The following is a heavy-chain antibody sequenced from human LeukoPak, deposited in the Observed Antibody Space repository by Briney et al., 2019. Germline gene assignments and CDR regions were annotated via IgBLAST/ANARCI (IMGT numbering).Heavy chain of an antibody. CDR2: IIPFLGMP. D-gene: IGHD3-22*01. V-gene: IGHV1-69*04. CDR3: ARGHSYYNESSGYYHYYYGMDV. CDR1: GGTFSSYA. J-gene: IGHJ6*02. Sequence: ASVKVSCKASGGTFSSYAVNWVRQAPGQGLEWVGRIIPFLGMPNYAQKFQGRVTITADKSTSTAYVELSSLRSDDTAVYYCARGHSYYNESSGYYHYYYGMDVWGQGTTVTVSS.